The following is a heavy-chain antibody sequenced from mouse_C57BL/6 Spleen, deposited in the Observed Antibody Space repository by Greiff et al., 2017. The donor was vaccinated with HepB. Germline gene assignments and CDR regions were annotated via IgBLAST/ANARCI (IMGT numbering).Heavy chain of an antibody. CDR3: AITMIKAWFAY. J-gene: IGHJ3*01. D-gene: IGHD2-4*01. Sequence: VQLQQPGAELVMPGASVELSCKASGYTFTSYWMHWVKQRPGQGLEWIGEIDPSDSYTNYNQKFKGKSTLTVDKSSSTAYMQLSSLTSEDSAVYYCAITMIKAWFAYWGQGTLVTVSA. CDR2: IDPSDSYT. CDR1: GYTFTSYW. V-gene: IGHV1-69*01.